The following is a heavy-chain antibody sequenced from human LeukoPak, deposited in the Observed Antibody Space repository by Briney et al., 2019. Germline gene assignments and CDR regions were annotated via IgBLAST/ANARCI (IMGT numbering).Heavy chain of an antibody. CDR1: GGTFSSYA. V-gene: IGHV1-69*04. Sequence: ASVKVSCKASGGTFSSYAISWVRQAPGQGLEWMGRIIPILGIANYAQKFQGRVTITADKSTSTAYMELSSLRSEDTAVYYCARGRGGIEMGVFDIWGQGTMVTVSS. D-gene: IGHD5-24*01. CDR2: IIPILGIA. CDR3: ARGRGGIEMGVFDI. J-gene: IGHJ3*02.